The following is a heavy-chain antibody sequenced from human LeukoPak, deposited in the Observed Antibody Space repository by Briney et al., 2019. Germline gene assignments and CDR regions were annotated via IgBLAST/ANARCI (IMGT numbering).Heavy chain of an antibody. J-gene: IGHJ4*02. D-gene: IGHD3-3*01. CDR1: GFTFDDYA. CDR2: ISWNSGSI. Sequence: GRSLRLSCAASGFTFDDYAMHWVRQAPGKGLEWVSGISWNSGSIGYADSVEGRFTISRDNAKNSLYLQMDSLRVDDTAVYYCTRVFGGYDVSDYWGQGTLVTVSS. CDR3: TRVFGGYDVSDY. V-gene: IGHV3-9*01.